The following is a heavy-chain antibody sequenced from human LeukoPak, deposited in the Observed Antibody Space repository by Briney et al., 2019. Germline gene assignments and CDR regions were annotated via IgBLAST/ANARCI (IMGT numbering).Heavy chain of an antibody. V-gene: IGHV4-34*01. CDR2: INHSGRT. J-gene: IGHJ5*02. D-gene: IGHD3-10*01. CDR1: GGSFSGYY. Sequence: PSETLSLTCAVYGGSFSGYYWSWIRQSPGKGLEWIGEINHSGRTNYNPSLKSRVTISVDTSKNQFSLKLSSMTVADTAMYYCARDLSKSPPSYYGSGTYYSGWFDPWGQGTLVIVSS. CDR3: ARDLSKSPPSYYGSGTYYSGWFDP.